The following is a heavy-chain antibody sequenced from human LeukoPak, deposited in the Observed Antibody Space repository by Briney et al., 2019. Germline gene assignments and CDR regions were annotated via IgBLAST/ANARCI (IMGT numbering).Heavy chain of an antibody. Sequence: GGSLRLSCPASGFTFSTYGMSWVRQAPGKGLEWVSGISGSGSGTYYADSVKGRFTISRDNAKNSLYLQMNSLRAEDTAVYYCARDLGSGSNVLDYWGQGTLVTVSS. D-gene: IGHD3-10*01. CDR3: ARDLGSGSNVLDY. CDR1: GFTFSTYG. V-gene: IGHV3-23*01. CDR2: ISGSGSGT. J-gene: IGHJ4*02.